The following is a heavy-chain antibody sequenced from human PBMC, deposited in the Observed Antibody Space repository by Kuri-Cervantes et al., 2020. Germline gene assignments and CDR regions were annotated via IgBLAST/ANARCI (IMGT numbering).Heavy chain of an antibody. Sequence: GSLRLSCTVSGGSISSYYWSWIRQPPGKGLEWIGYIYYSGSTNYNPSLKSRVTISVDTSKNQFPLKLSSVTAADTAVYYCAIQYSAISGWFDPWGQGTLVTVSS. J-gene: IGHJ5*02. CDR2: IYYSGST. V-gene: IGHV4-59*01. CDR3: AIQYSAISGWFDP. CDR1: GGSISSYY. D-gene: IGHD2-21*02.